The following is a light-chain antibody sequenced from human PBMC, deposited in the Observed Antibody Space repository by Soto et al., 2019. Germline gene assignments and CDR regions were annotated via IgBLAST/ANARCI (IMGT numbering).Light chain of an antibody. J-gene: IGKJ2*01. Sequence: EIVLTQSPGTLSLSPGERATLSCRASQSVSNSYLAWYQHKPGQAPRLLIYGASNRATGIPDRFSGSGSGTDFTLTISRLEPEDFAVXXCXXYGDSPLYTFGQGTKLEIK. CDR1: QSVSNSY. V-gene: IGKV3-20*01. CDR3: XXYGDSPLYT. CDR2: GAS.